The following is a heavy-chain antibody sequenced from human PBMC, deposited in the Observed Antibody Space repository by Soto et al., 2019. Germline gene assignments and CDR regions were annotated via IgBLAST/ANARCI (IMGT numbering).Heavy chain of an antibody. Sequence: QVQLVQSGGEVKKPGASVTVSCKASGYTFINYHITWVRQAPGQGLESMAWINTYNGMTDYAQRFQGRVTMTRDTSTSTAFMELRNLESDDTAVYFCAKSPRGEMATDWGQGTLVIVSS. CDR1: GYTFINYH. J-gene: IGHJ4*02. D-gene: IGHD2-21*01. CDR3: AKSPRGEMATD. V-gene: IGHV1-18*01. CDR2: INTYNGMT.